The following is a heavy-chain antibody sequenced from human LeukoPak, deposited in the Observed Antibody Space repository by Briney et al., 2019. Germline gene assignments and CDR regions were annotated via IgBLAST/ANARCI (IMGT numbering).Heavy chain of an antibody. CDR3: ARGGWVIAAAAPPHY. Sequence: PRASVKVSCKASGYTFTGYYMHWVRQAPGQGLEWMGWINPNSGGTNYAQKFQGRVTMTRDTSISTAYMELSRLRSDDTAVYYCARGGWVIAAAAPPHYWGQGTLVTVSS. CDR2: INPNSGGT. V-gene: IGHV1-2*02. D-gene: IGHD6-13*01. CDR1: GYTFTGYY. J-gene: IGHJ4*02.